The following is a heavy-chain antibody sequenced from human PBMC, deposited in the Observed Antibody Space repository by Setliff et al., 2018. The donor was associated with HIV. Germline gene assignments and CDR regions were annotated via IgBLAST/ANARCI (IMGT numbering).Heavy chain of an antibody. D-gene: IGHD6-13*01. Sequence: GASVKVSCKASGGTFSRYAIAWVRQAPGQGLEWMGGIIPIVGIPNYAQKFQGRVSITADKSAITAYMELGSLRSEDTAVYYCARSTDSSSFDYWGQGTLVTVSS. J-gene: IGHJ4*02. CDR2: IIPIVGIP. CDR3: ARSTDSSSFDY. CDR1: GGTFSRYA. V-gene: IGHV1-69*10.